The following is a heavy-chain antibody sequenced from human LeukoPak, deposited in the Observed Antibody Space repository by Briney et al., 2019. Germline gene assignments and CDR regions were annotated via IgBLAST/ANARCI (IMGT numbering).Heavy chain of an antibody. CDR1: GGSISSYY. V-gene: IGHV4-59*01. D-gene: IGHD4-11*01. CDR2: IYYSGST. J-gene: IGHJ6*03. CDR3: ARGHYTVTHYYYYYMDV. Sequence: SETLSLTCTVSGGSISSYYWSWIRQPPGKGLEWIGYIYYSGSTNYNPSLKSRVTISVDTSKNQFSLKLSSVTAADTAVYYCARGHYTVTHYYYYYMDVWGKGTTVTVSS.